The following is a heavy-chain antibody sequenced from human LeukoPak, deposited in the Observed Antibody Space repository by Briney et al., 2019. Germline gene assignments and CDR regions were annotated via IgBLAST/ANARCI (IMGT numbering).Heavy chain of an antibody. Sequence: GGSLILSCAASGFTFSSYAMSWVRQAPGKGLEWVSGISGSGGSTYYADSVKGRFTISRDNSKNTLYLQMNSLRAEDTAVYYCARGRIGPDYWGQGTLLTVSS. J-gene: IGHJ4*02. CDR2: ISGSGGST. CDR1: GFTFSSYA. V-gene: IGHV3-23*01. CDR3: ARGRIGPDY. D-gene: IGHD3/OR15-3a*01.